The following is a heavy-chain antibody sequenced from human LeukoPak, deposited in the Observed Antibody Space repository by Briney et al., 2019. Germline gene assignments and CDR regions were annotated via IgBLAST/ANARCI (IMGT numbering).Heavy chain of an antibody. CDR1: GFTFSSYG. J-gene: IGHJ4*02. Sequence: GGSLRLSCAASGFTFSSYGMHWVRQAPGKGLDWVAFLRYDGSNKYYADSVKGRFTISRDNSKNTLYLQMNTLRAEDTATYYCAKNQAAAVLLLLPGRFDYWGQGTLVTVSS. CDR2: LRYDGSNK. D-gene: IGHD3-22*01. V-gene: IGHV3-30*02. CDR3: AKNQAAAVLLLLPGRFDY.